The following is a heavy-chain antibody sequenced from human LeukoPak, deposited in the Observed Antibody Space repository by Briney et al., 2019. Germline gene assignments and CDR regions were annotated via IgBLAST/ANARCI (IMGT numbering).Heavy chain of an antibody. CDR2: INPNSGGT. J-gene: IGHJ4*02. CDR1: GYTFTGYY. V-gene: IGHV1-2*02. Sequence: GASVKVSCKASGYTFTGYYMHWVRQAPGQGLEWRGWINPNSGGTNYAQKFQGRVTMTRDTSISTAYMELSRLRSDDTAVYYCARVRDYVWGSYRILDYWGQGTLVTVSS. D-gene: IGHD3-16*02. CDR3: ARVRDYVWGSYRILDY.